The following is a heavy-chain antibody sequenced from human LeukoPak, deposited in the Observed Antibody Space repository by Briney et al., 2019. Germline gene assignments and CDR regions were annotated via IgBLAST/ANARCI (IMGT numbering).Heavy chain of an antibody. CDR1: GGSFSGYY. CDR3: ARHFRNSLLLWFGELLGSWFDP. J-gene: IGHJ5*02. D-gene: IGHD3-10*01. V-gene: IGHV4-34*01. Sequence: SETLSLTCAVYGGSFSGYYWSWIRQPPGKGLEWIGEINHSGSTNYNTSLKSRVTISVDTSKNQFSLKLSSVTAADTAVYYCARHFRNSLLLWFGELLGSWFDPWGQGTLVTVSS. CDR2: INHSGST.